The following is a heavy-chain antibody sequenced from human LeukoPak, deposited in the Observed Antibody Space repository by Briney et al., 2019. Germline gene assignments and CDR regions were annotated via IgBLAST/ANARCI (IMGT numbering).Heavy chain of an antibody. CDR1: GGSFSGYY. CDR3: ARHGRDGYNYGPVVYY. D-gene: IGHD5-24*01. CDR2: MYYRGST. V-gene: IGHV4-39*01. Sequence: SETLSLTCAVSGGSFSGYYWSWIRQPPGKGLEWIGSMYYRGSTYYNPSLKSRVTLSVDTPKNQFSLKLSSVTAADTAVYYCARHGRDGYNYGPVVYYWGQGTLVTVSS. J-gene: IGHJ4*02.